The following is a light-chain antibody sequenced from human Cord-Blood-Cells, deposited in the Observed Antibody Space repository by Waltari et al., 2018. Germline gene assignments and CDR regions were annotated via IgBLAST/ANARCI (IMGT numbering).Light chain of an antibody. Sequence: QSVLTQPPSASGAPGQRVTISCTGSSSNIGAGYDVHGSQQLPGTAPKLLIYGNSNRPSGVPDRFSGSKSGTSASLAITGLQAEDEADYYCQSYDSSLSGYVFGTGTKVTVL. CDR3: QSYDSSLSGYV. CDR2: GNS. V-gene: IGLV1-40*01. J-gene: IGLJ1*01. CDR1: SSNIGAGYD.